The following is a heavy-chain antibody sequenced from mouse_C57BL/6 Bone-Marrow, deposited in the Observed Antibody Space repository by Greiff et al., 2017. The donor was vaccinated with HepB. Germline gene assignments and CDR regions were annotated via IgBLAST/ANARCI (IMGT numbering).Heavy chain of an antibody. J-gene: IGHJ2*01. V-gene: IGHV1-50*01. D-gene: IGHD1-1*01. CDR2: IDPSDSYT. Sequence: QVQLQQSGAELVKPGASVKLSCKASGYTFTSYWMQWVKQRPGQGLEWIGEIDPSDSYTNYNQKFKGKATLTVDTSSSTAYMQLSSLTSEDSAVYYCARGYYGSSDYWGQGTTLTVSS. CDR3: ARGYYGSSDY. CDR1: GYTFTSYW.